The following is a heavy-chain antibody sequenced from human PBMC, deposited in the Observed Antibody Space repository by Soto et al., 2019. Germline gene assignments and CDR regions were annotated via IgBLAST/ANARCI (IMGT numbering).Heavy chain of an antibody. V-gene: IGHV4-39*01. CDR1: GGSISSSSYY. CDR2: IYFSGST. Sequence: QLQPQESSPGLVKPSKTLSLTCTVSGGSISSSSYYWGWIRQPPGKGLEWIGIIYFSGSTYYNPSHKRRVTISVDTSKNQFSLKLSSVTAADTAVYSCARHGFGEPAGYLGQGNLVTVFS. J-gene: IGHJ4*02. D-gene: IGHD3-10*01. CDR3: ARHGFGEPAGY.